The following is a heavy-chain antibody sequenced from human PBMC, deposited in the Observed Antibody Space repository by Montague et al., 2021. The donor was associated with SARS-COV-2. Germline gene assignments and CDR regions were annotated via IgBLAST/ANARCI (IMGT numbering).Heavy chain of an antibody. J-gene: IGHJ6*04. CDR1: GGSISSSSYY. V-gene: IGHV4-39*07. D-gene: IGHD1-20*01. Sequence: SETLSLTCTVSGGSISSSSYYWGWIRQPPGKGLEWIGSIYYSGSTYYNPSLKSRVTISVDTSKNQFSLKLSSVTAADTAVYYCARDQGYNWNYYYYYGMDAGAKGP. CDR3: ARDQGYNWNYYYYYGMDA. CDR2: IYYSGST.